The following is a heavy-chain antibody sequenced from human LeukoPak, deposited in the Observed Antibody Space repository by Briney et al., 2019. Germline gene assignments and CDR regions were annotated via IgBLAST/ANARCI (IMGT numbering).Heavy chain of an antibody. J-gene: IGHJ4*02. Sequence: PSETLSLTCTVSGGSISSSSYYWGWIRQPPGKGLEWIGSIYYSGSTYYNPSLKSRVTISVDTSKNHFSLKLSSVTAADTAVYYCATLALAAPFDYWGQGTLVTVSS. CDR2: IYYSGST. CDR1: GGSISSSSYY. CDR3: ATLALAAPFDY. V-gene: IGHV4-39*02. D-gene: IGHD6-19*01.